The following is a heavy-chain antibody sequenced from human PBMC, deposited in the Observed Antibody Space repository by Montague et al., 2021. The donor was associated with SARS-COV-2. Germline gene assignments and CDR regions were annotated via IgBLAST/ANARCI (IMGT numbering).Heavy chain of an antibody. Sequence: SETLSLTCTVSGGSITGYYWSWLRRSPGKGLEWIAYIYGGGAVNXXPSLGSRVTISTDTSKNQLSLKVNSVTAADTAVYYCVRDNPYGGPRGAYDIWGQGTVVTVSS. J-gene: IGHJ3*02. CDR1: GGSITGYY. CDR3: VRDNPYGGPRGAYDI. D-gene: IGHD4-23*01. V-gene: IGHV4-59*01. CDR2: IYGGGAV.